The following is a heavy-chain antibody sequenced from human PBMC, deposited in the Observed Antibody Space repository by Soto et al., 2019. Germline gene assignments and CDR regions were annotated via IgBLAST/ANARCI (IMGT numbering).Heavy chain of an antibody. V-gene: IGHV3-73*01. CDR2: IRSKANSYAT. CDR1: GFTFSGSA. J-gene: IGHJ5*02. Sequence: HPGGSLRLSCAASGFTFSGSAMHWVRQASGKGLEWVGRIRSKANSYATAYAASVKGRFTISRDDSKNTAYLQMNSLKTEDTAVYYCTRLVSPPDDWFDPWGQGTLVTVSS. D-gene: IGHD3-10*01. CDR3: TRLVSPPDDWFDP.